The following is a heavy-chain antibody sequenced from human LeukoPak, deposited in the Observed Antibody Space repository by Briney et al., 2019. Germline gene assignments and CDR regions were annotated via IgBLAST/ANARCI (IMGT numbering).Heavy chain of an antibody. CDR2: IKRQMDGATT. CDR1: GFSFSEDW. D-gene: IGHD2-8*01. V-gene: IGHV3-15*01. Sequence: PGDSLRLSCVASGFSFSEDWMNWVRQAPGRGLEWLGRIKRQMDGATTDYAAPVKGRFTILRDDSKNTLSLQMNSLKTEDTAIYYCMTERYWPNGGYVHWGQGTLVTVSS. CDR3: MTERYWPNGGYVH. J-gene: IGHJ4*02.